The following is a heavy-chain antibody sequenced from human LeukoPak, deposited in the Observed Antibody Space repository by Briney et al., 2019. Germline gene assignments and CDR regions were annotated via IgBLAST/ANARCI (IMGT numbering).Heavy chain of an antibody. Sequence: PGGSLRLSCAASGFTFSSYWMNWVRQAPGKGLEWVANIKQDGSEKYYVDSVKGRFTISRDNAKNTLYLQMNSLRAEDTAVYYCARVRSSSPDHDYWGQGTLVTVSS. CDR3: ARVRSSSPDHDY. J-gene: IGHJ4*02. V-gene: IGHV3-7*01. CDR2: IKQDGSEK. CDR1: GFTFSSYW. D-gene: IGHD6-6*01.